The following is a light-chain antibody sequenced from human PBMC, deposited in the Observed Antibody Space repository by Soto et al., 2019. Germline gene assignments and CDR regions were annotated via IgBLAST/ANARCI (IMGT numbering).Light chain of an antibody. CDR1: QSISHF. CDR2: DAS. J-gene: IGKJ1*01. Sequence: EIVMTQSPATLSVSPGARATLSCRASQSISHFLAWYQQRPGQAPRLLLYDASNRATGIPTRFSGSGSETDFTLTISSLEPEDFAVYYCQQRSTWPPITFGQGTKVDIK. CDR3: QQRSTWPPIT. V-gene: IGKV3-11*01.